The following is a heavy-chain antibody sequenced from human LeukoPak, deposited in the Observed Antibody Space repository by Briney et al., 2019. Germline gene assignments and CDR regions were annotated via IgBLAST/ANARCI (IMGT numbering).Heavy chain of an antibody. CDR2: IWYDGSNK. D-gene: IGHD4-17*01. V-gene: IGHV3-33*01. Sequence: GRSLRLSCAASGFTFSSYGMHWVRQAPGKGLEWVAVIWYDGSNKYYADSVKGRFIISRDNSKNTLYLQMNSLRAEDTAVYYCARELYGDYSNWFDPWGQGTLVTVSS. CDR1: GFTFSSYG. CDR3: ARELYGDYSNWFDP. J-gene: IGHJ5*02.